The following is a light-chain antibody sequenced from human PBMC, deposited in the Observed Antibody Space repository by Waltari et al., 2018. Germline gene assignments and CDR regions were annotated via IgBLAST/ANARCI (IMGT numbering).Light chain of an antibody. V-gene: IGKV3-20*01. Sequence: EIALTQSPGTLSLSVGERATVSCRAIDSVSRALAWYQQKPGQAPRLLIYGASTRATGIPDRFSGSGSGTDFSLTISRLEPDDFAVYYCQHYLRLPVTFGQGTTVEI. CDR3: QHYLRLPVT. J-gene: IGKJ1*01. CDR1: DSVSRA. CDR2: GAS.